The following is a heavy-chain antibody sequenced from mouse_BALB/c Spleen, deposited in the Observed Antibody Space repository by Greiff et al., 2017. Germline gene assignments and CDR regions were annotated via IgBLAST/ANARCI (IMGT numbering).Heavy chain of an antibody. D-gene: IGHD1-1*01. J-gene: IGHJ4*01. Sequence: DVMLVESGGGLVKPGGSLKLSCAASGFTFSSYAMSWVRQTPEKRLEWVATISSGGSYTYYPDSVKGRFTISRDNAKNTLYLQMSSLRSEDTAMYYCASLYYYGSSHAMDYWGQGTSVTVSS. CDR2: ISSGGSYT. CDR3: ASLYYYGSSHAMDY. CDR1: GFTFSSYA. V-gene: IGHV5-9-1*01.